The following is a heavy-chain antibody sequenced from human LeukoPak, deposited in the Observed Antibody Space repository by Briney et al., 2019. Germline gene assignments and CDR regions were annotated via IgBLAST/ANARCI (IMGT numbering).Heavy chain of an antibody. CDR3: AKAAAAPGFDF. CDR2: VSGSGDRI. Sequence: GGSLRLSCAASGFTFSSYGMHWVRQAPGKGLEWVATVSGSGDRIYHADSVKGRFTISRDNSKNTIYLQMNSLRAEDTALYYCAKAAAAPGFDFWGQGTLVTVSS. J-gene: IGHJ4*02. D-gene: IGHD6-13*01. V-gene: IGHV3-23*01. CDR1: GFTFSSYG.